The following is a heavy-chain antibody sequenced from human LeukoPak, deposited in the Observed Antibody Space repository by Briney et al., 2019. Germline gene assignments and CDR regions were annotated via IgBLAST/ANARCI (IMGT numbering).Heavy chain of an antibody. J-gene: IGHJ4*02. Sequence: PGASVKVSCKASGGTLSSYAISWVRQAPGQGLEWMGGIIPIFGTANYAQKFQGRVTITADESTSTAYMELSSLRSEDTAVYYCARLDDYGDYADYWGQGTLVTVSS. D-gene: IGHD4-17*01. CDR2: IIPIFGTA. V-gene: IGHV1-69*13. CDR3: ARLDDYGDYADY. CDR1: GGTLSSYA.